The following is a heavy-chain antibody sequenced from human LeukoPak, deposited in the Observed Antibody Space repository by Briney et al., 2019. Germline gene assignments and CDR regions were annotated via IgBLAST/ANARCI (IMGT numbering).Heavy chain of an antibody. J-gene: IGHJ1*01. CDR1: GGSISSSSYY. D-gene: IGHD3-22*01. V-gene: IGHV4-39*07. CDR2: IYYSGST. Sequence: SETLSLTCTVSGGSISSSSYYWGWIRQPPGKGLEWIGSIYYSGSTYYNPSLKSRVTISVDTSKNQFSLKLSSVTAADTAVYYCARGRARYYYDSSAVLREYFQHWGQGTLVTVSS. CDR3: ARGRARYYYDSSAVLREYFQH.